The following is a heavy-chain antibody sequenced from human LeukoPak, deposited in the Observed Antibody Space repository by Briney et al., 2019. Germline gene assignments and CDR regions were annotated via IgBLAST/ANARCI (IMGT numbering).Heavy chain of an antibody. CDR3: ARRMLEARESSATNWFDT. J-gene: IGHJ5*02. Sequence: SETLSLTCTVSGGSLSSYSWSWIRQPPGKGLEWIGRIYTSGSTKYNPSLQSRITISADTSKNQFSLKVTSVTAADTAVDYCARRMLEARESSATNWFDTWGQGNLVTVSS. D-gene: IGHD5-12*01. CDR1: GGSLSSYS. CDR2: IYTSGST. V-gene: IGHV4-4*07.